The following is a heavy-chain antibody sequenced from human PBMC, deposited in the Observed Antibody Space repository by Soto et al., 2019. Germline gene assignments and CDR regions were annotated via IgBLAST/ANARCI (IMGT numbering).Heavy chain of an antibody. CDR2: ITTGGETT. CDR1: GFIFTDYS. J-gene: IGHJ4*02. Sequence: GGSLRLSCAASGFIFTDYSMAWIRQAPGKGLEWISYITTGGETTLYAASVEGRFTISRDNAKKALFLQMNSLRADDTAVYFCARDPQRRDGYNVDSWGQGTLVTV. V-gene: IGHV3-11*01. CDR3: ARDPQRRDGYNVDS. D-gene: IGHD5-12*01.